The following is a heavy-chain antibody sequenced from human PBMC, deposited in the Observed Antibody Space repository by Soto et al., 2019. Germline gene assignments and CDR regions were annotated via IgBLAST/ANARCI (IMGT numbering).Heavy chain of an antibody. D-gene: IGHD2-2*01. CDR2: ISYDGSNK. Sequence: GGSLRLSCAASGFSFSSCGMHWLRQAAGKGLEWVAVISYDGSNKYYADSVRGRFTISRDNSKNTLYLQMNSLRPEDTAVFYCAKERMEQYQLLPFFDYWGQGTLVTASS. CDR1: GFSFSSCG. J-gene: IGHJ4*02. V-gene: IGHV3-30*18. CDR3: AKERMEQYQLLPFFDY.